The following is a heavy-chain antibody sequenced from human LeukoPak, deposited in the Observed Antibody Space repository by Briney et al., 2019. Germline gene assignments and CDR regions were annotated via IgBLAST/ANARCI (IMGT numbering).Heavy chain of an antibody. CDR1: GGSISSSSYY. CDR3: ASPIPGAFDI. V-gene: IGHV4-39*01. Sequence: SETLSLTCTVSGGSISSSSYYWGWIRQPPGKGLEWIGSIYYSGSTYYNPSLKSRVTISVDTSKNQFSLKLSSVTAADAAVYYCASPIPGAFDIWGQGTKVTVSS. CDR2: IYYSGST. D-gene: IGHD3-10*01. J-gene: IGHJ3*02.